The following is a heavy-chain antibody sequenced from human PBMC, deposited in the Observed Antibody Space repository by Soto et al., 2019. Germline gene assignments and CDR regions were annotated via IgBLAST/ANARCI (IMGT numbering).Heavy chain of an antibody. Sequence: SETLSLTCAVYGGSFSVYSWSWVRHPPGKGLEWIGEINHTGSSIYNPSLKSRVTMSVDTSKNQFSLNLTSVTAADTAVFYCARGGPGIAAAGDYWGQGTLVTVSS. V-gene: IGHV4-34*01. J-gene: IGHJ4*02. CDR2: INHTGSS. D-gene: IGHD6-13*01. CDR3: ARGGPGIAAAGDY. CDR1: GGSFSVYS.